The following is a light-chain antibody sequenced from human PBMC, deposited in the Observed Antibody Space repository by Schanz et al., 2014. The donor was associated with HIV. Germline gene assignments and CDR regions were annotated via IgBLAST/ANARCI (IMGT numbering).Light chain of an antibody. J-gene: IGLJ3*02. CDR1: SSNIGNNY. CDR2: DNY. CDR3: ATWESSPTSWV. V-gene: IGLV1-51*01. Sequence: QSVLTQPPSVSAAPGQKVTISCSGSSSNIGNNYVSWYQQLPGTAPKLLIYDNYKRPSGIPERFSGSKSGTSATLDITGLQTGDEADYYCATWESSPTSWVFGGGTKLTVL.